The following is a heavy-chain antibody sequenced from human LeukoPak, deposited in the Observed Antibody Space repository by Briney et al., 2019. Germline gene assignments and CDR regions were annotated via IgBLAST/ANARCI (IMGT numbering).Heavy chain of an antibody. CDR1: GGSFSGYY. CDR2: IYYSGST. D-gene: IGHD3-3*01. V-gene: IGHV4-34*01. CDR3: ARQGYDFWSGYPDY. J-gene: IGHJ4*02. Sequence: PSGTLSLTCAVYGGSFSGYYWSWIRQPPGKGLEWIESIYYSGSTYYNPSLKSRVTISVDTSKNQFSLKLSSVTAADTAVYYCARQGYDFWSGYPDYWGQGTLVTVSS.